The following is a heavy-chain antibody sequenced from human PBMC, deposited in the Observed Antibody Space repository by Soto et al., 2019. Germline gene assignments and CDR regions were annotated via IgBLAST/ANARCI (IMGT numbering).Heavy chain of an antibody. V-gene: IGHV4-59*01. CDR2: IYYSGST. CDR1: GFSISSYY. J-gene: IGHJ6*02. CDR3: ARDRPVTANRYYYYYYGMDV. Sequence: PSETLSLTCTVSGFSISSYYWSWIRQPPGKGLEWIGYIYYSGSTNYNPSLKSRVTISVDTSKNQFSLKLSSVTAADTAVYYCARDRPVTANRYYYYYYGMDVWGQGTTVTVSS. D-gene: IGHD2-21*02.